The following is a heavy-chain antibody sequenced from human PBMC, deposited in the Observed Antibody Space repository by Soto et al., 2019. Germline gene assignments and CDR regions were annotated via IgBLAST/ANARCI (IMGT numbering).Heavy chain of an antibody. D-gene: IGHD3-3*02. V-gene: IGHV4-39*01. CDR2: VYYSGRT. CDR1: GGAITGDSYY. CDR3: ARRGLALDF. J-gene: IGHJ4*02. Sequence: PSETLSLTCTVTGGAITGDSYYWGWIRQPPGKGLEWIGNVYYSGRTFYNPSLRSRVTMSVDASKNQFSLRLSSVTAADTAVCYCARRGLALDFWGRGILVTV.